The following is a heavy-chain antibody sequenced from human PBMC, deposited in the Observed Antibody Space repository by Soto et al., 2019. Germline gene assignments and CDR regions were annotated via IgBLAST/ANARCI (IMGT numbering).Heavy chain of an antibody. CDR3: ASIQLGHDAFDI. CDR2: ISSSSSYI. CDR1: GFTFSSHS. Sequence: GGSLRVSCAASGFTFSSHSMNWVRQAPGKGLEWVSSISSSSSYIYYADSVKGRFTISRDNAKNSLYLQMNSLRAEDTAVYYGASIQLGHDAFDIWGKGTMVTVAS. V-gene: IGHV3-21*01. J-gene: IGHJ3*02. D-gene: IGHD6-6*01.